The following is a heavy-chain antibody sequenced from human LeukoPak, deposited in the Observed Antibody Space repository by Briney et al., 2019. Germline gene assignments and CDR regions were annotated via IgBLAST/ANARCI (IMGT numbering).Heavy chain of an antibody. J-gene: IGHJ4*02. D-gene: IGHD6-19*01. Sequence: GRSLRLSCAASGFTFSSYGMHWVRQAPGKGREWVAVIWYDGNNKYNADSVKGRFTISRDNSKNTLFLQMNSLRAEDTAVYFCAKVPISYSSGLFDYWGQGTLVTVSS. CDR3: AKVPISYSSGLFDY. V-gene: IGHV3-33*06. CDR2: IWYDGNNK. CDR1: GFTFSSYG.